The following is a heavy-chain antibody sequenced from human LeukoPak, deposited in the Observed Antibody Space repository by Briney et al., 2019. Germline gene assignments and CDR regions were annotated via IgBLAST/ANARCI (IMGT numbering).Heavy chain of an antibody. CDR3: AKDDGRFYGSGSYQRGGFDY. CDR1: GFTFSSYA. V-gene: IGHV3-30-3*01. J-gene: IGHJ4*03. D-gene: IGHD3-10*01. Sequence: GRSLRLSCAASGFTFSSYAMHWVRQAPGKGLEWVAVISYDGSNKYYADSVKGRFTISRDNAKNSLYLQMNSLRAEDTALYYCAKDDGRFYGSGSYQRGGFDYWGQGTTVTVSS. CDR2: ISYDGSNK.